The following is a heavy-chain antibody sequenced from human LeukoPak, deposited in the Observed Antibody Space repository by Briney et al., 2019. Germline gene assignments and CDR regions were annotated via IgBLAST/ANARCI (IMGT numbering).Heavy chain of an antibody. CDR2: INPANHHT. CDR1: GYSFLSHD. Sequence: GESLKISCKGSGYSFLSHDIAWVRQMPGKGLEWVGNINPANHHTTYSPSFQGRVTITVDRSITTAYLQWSSLKTSDSAIYYCARHYSSAWLAYWGQGALVTVSS. V-gene: IGHV5-51*01. CDR3: ARHYSSAWLAY. D-gene: IGHD6-19*01. J-gene: IGHJ4*02.